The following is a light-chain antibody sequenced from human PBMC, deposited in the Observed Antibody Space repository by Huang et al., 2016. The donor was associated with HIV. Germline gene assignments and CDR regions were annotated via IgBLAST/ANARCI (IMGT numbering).Light chain of an antibody. CDR1: QSITNH. J-gene: IGKJ4*01. CDR2: DAS. V-gene: IGKV3-11*01. CDR3: QQHDSWLT. Sequence: IVLTQSPATLSWYLGERVTLSCRASQSITNHLARYQQRRGQAPRLLIYDASTRGAGVPARFSGSGSGTDFTLTISSLEPEDFALYYCQQHDSWLTFGGGTKVEV.